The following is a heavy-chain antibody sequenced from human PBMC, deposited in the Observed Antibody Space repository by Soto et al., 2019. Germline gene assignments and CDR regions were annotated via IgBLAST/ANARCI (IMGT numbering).Heavy chain of an antibody. Sequence: QVQPVQSGAEVKKPGSSVKVSCKASRGSFSSSAIIWVRQAPGQGLEWMGGIIPRFGTPDYAQKFQGRVTIIADESTTTAYMELSSVTSEDTAVYYCGTGSITMVRGSQFSVTFDVWCHGTTVTVSS. D-gene: IGHD3-10*01. V-gene: IGHV1-69*01. J-gene: IGHJ6*02. CDR3: GTGSITMVRGSQFSVTFDV. CDR1: RGSFSSSA. CDR2: IIPRFGTP.